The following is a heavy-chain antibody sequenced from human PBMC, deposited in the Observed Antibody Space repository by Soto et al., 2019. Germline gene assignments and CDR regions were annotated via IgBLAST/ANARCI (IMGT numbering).Heavy chain of an antibody. J-gene: IGHJ4*02. CDR1: GFTFTRYS. V-gene: IGHV3-21*06. CDR2: ISSTTNYI. Sequence: PGGSLRLSCAASGFTFTRYSMNWVRQAPGKGLEWVSSISSTTNYIYYGDSMKGRFTISRDDAKNSLYLEMNSLRAEDTAVYYCARESEDLTSNFDYWGQGTLVTVSS. CDR3: ARESEDLTSNFDY.